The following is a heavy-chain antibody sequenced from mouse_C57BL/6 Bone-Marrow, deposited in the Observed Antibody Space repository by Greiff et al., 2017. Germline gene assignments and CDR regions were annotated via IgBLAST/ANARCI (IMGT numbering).Heavy chain of an antibody. CDR3: ERALMDY. V-gene: IGHV1-55*01. J-gene: IGHJ4*01. Sequence: QVQLQQPGAELVKPGASVKMSCKASGYTFTSYWITWVKQRPGQGLEWIGDIYPGSGGTNYNQKFQSKATLTVDTSSSTAYMQLSSLTSEGSAVYYCERALMDYWGQGTSVTVSS. CDR2: IYPGSGGT. CDR1: GYTFTSYW.